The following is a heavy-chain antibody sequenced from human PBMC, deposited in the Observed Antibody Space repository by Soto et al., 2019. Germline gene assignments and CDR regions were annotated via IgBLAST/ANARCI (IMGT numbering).Heavy chain of an antibody. CDR2: IYYSGST. CDR1: GGSISSGGYY. J-gene: IGHJ6*03. Sequence: QVQLQESGPGLVKPSQTLSLTCTVSGGSISSGGYYWSWIRQHPGKGLEWIGYIYYSGSTYYNPSLKRRVTIPVDTSKNQFSLKLSSVTAADTAVYYCARTSGHYYYYMDVWGKGTTVPVSS. V-gene: IGHV4-31*03. D-gene: IGHD2-2*01. CDR3: ARTSGHYYYYMDV.